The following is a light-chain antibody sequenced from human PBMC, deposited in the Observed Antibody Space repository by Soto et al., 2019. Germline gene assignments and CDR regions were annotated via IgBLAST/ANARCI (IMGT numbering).Light chain of an antibody. CDR3: AAWDDSLNGVL. CDR2: SNN. Sequence: QSVLTQPPSASGTPGQRVTISCSGSSSNIGKYIVNWYQELPGRAPKLVISSNNQRPSGISDRFAGSKSGTSASLAISALQSEDEADYYCAAWDDSLNGVLFGGGTKLTVL. J-gene: IGLJ2*01. CDR1: SSNIGKYI. V-gene: IGLV1-44*01.